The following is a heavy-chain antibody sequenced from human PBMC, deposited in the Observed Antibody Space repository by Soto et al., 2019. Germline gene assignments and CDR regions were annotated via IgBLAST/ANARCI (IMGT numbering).Heavy chain of an antibody. Sequence: GGSLRLSCAASGFTFNNYAMSWVRQAPGKGLEWVSAISSSGYSTYYADPVKGRFTISRDNSKNAVYLQMNNLRAEDTAVYYCAEGSVVVAAKFDSWGQGTLVTVSS. V-gene: IGHV3-23*01. CDR3: AEGSVVVAAKFDS. CDR1: GFTFNNYA. CDR2: ISSSGYST. D-gene: IGHD2-21*02. J-gene: IGHJ4*02.